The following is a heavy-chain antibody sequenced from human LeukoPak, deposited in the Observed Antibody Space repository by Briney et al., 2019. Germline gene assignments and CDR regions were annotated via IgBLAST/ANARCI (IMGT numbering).Heavy chain of an antibody. Sequence: GRSLRLSCAASGFTFSSYGMHWVRQAPGKGLEWVAVIWYDGSNKYHADSVKGRFTISRDNSKNTLYLQMNSLRAEDTAVYYCARDRITMVRGVIITPFDYWGQGTLVTVSS. CDR2: IWYDGSNK. CDR3: ARDRITMVRGVIITPFDY. J-gene: IGHJ4*02. D-gene: IGHD3-10*01. CDR1: GFTFSSYG. V-gene: IGHV3-33*01.